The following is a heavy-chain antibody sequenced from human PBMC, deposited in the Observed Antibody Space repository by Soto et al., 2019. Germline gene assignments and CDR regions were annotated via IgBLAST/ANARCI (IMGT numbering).Heavy chain of an antibody. CDR2: ISSNSAYI. V-gene: IGHV3-21*01. CDR1: GFTFRSFT. CDR3: TRDTSRDSSARGWFDP. Sequence: GGSLRLSCAASGFTFRSFTMNWVRQAPGKGLEWVSTISSNSAYIYYTDALRGRFTISRDNAKNSLHLQMNSLRAEDTAVYYCTRDTSRDSSARGWFDPWGPGTLVTAPQ. J-gene: IGHJ5*02. D-gene: IGHD6-13*01.